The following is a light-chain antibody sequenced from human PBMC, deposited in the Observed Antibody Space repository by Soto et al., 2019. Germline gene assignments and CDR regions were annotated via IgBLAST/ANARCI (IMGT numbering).Light chain of an antibody. J-gene: IGKJ1*01. CDR1: QSISSW. Sequence: DIQMTQSPSTLSASLGDRVTITCRASQSISSWLAWYQQKPGTAPKLLIYMASTLQSGVPSRFSCSGSGTEFILTIRSLQPDESATSDCQQYNDNWTFGQGTKVDIK. V-gene: IGKV1-5*03. CDR2: MAS. CDR3: QQYNDNWT.